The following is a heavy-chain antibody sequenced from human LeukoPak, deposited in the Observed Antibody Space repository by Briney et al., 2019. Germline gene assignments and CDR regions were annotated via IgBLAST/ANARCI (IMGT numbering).Heavy chain of an antibody. CDR1: GFTFSSYE. V-gene: IGHV3-48*03. J-gene: IGHJ4*02. Sequence: PGGSLRLSCAASGFTFSSYEMNWVRQAPGKGLEWVSYISSSGSTIYYADSVKGRFTISRDNAKNSLYLQMNSLRAEDTAVYYCARVGATTGFDCWGQGTLVTVSS. CDR2: ISSSGSTI. CDR3: ARVGATTGFDC. D-gene: IGHD1-26*01.